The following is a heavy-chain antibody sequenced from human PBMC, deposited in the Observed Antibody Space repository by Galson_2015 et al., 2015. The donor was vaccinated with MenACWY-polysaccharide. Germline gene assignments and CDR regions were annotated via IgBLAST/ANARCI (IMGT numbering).Heavy chain of an antibody. J-gene: IGHJ6*03. CDR1: GFTFSSYA. CDR3: AKNVPVGSYYYYYMDV. D-gene: IGHD2-2*01. Sequence: SLRLSCAASGFTFSSYAMSWVRQAPGKGLEWVSGINNSGGSTYYADSVKGRFTISRDNSKNTLYLQMNSLRAEDTAVYYCAKNVPVGSYYYYYMDVRGTGTTVTVPS. V-gene: IGHV3-23*01. CDR2: INNSGGST.